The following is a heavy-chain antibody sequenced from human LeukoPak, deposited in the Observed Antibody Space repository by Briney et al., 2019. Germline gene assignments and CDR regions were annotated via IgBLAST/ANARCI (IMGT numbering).Heavy chain of an antibody. CDR2: IKSKTDGGTT. Sequence: GGSLRLSCAASGFTFSNAWMNWVRQAPGKGLEWVGRIKSKTDGGTTDYAAPVKGRFTISRDDSKNTLYLQMNSLKTEDTAVYYCTTDLGYSSSDFDYWGQGTLVTVSS. D-gene: IGHD6-13*01. CDR1: GFTFSNAW. CDR3: TTDLGYSSSDFDY. V-gene: IGHV3-15*07. J-gene: IGHJ4*02.